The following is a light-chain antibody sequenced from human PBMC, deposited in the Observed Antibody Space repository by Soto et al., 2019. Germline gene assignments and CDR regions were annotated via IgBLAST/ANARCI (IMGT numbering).Light chain of an antibody. V-gene: IGLV2-14*01. Sequence: QSALTQPASVSGSPGQSITISCTGSSRDIGAYDYVSWYQQHPDKAPKFMIYDVNNRPSGVSDRFSGSKSGYTASLAISGLQVEDEADYYCISYTTSSTYVFGTGTKLTVL. CDR3: ISYTTSSTYV. CDR1: SRDIGAYDY. J-gene: IGLJ1*01. CDR2: DVN.